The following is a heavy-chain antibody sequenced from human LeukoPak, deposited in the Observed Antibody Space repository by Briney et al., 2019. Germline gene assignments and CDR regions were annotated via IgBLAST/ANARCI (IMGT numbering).Heavy chain of an antibody. Sequence: GGSLRLSCAASGFTFSSYNMNWVRQAPGKGLEWVSAISGSGGSTYYADSVKGRFTISRDNSKNTLYLQMNSLRAEDTAVYYCAKGPYDYVWGSYRPSYFDYWGQGTLVTVSS. D-gene: IGHD3-16*02. J-gene: IGHJ4*02. CDR2: ISGSGGST. CDR1: GFTFSSYN. CDR3: AKGPYDYVWGSYRPSYFDY. V-gene: IGHV3-23*01.